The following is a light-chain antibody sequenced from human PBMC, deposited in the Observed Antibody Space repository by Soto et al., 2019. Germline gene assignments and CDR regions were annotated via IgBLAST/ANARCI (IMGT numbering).Light chain of an antibody. CDR3: SSYTSTSTPV. Sequence: QSVLTQPASVSGSPGQSINISCTGTSSDVGGYNYFSWYQHHPGKAPKLIMYNVSHRPSGVSNRLSGSKSGNTASLTISGLQAEDEADYYCSSYTSTSTPVFGGGTKLTVL. CDR2: NVS. CDR1: SSDVGGYNY. J-gene: IGLJ2*01. V-gene: IGLV2-14*03.